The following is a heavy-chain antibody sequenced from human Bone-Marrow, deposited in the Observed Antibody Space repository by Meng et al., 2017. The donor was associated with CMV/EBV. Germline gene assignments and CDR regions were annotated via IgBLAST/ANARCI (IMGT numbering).Heavy chain of an antibody. CDR2: IKQDGSET. V-gene: IGHV3-7*01. CDR1: GFTFSSYW. D-gene: IGHD2-2*02. J-gene: IGHJ6*02. CDR3: ARVLLPHYCSSTSCYSPYYYYYGMDV. Sequence: GGSRRPSCAASGFTFSSYWMSWVRQAPGKGLEWVANIKQDGSETYYVDSVKGRFTISRDNAKNSLYLQMNSLRAEDTAVYYCARVLLPHYCSSTSCYSPYYYYYGMDVWGQGTTVTVSS.